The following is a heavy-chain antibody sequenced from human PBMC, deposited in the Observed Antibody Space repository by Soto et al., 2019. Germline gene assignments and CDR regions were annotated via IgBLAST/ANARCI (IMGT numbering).Heavy chain of an antibody. CDR2: IFYSGST. V-gene: IGHV4-31*03. CDR1: GDSLTNGNYY. Sequence: NPSETLSLTCSVSGDSLTNGNYYWTWIRQHPGKGLEWLGYIFYSGSTYYNPSLESRLTISVDTSKNQFSLKLRSVTAADTAVYYCARLQYCSHGLCSRYSGPYDYWGQGSLVTVSS. J-gene: IGHJ4*02. D-gene: IGHD2-8*01. CDR3: ARLQYCSHGLCSRYSGPYDY.